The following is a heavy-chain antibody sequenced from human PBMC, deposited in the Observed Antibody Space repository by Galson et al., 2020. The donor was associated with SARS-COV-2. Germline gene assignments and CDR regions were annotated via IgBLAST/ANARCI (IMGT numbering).Heavy chain of an antibody. V-gene: IGHV4-34*01. D-gene: IGHD6-19*01. CDR2: INHSGST. Sequence: SQASETLSLTCAVYGGSFSGYYWSWIRQPPGKGLEWIGEINHSGSTNYNPSLKSRVTISVDTSKNQFSLKLSSVTAADTAVYYCARVEYSSGSLNPWDCWGQGTLVTVSS. CDR3: ARVEYSSGSLNPWDC. J-gene: IGHJ4*02. CDR1: GGSFSGYY.